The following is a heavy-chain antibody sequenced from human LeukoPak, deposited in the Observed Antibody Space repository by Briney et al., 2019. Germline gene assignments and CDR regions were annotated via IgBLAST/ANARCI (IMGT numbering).Heavy chain of an antibody. CDR2: IYYSGTT. CDR1: GGSISHYY. J-gene: IGHJ6*02. CDR3: AREDPQTTVPEGMDV. V-gene: IGHV4-59*01. D-gene: IGHD4-17*01. Sequence: SETLSLTCTVSGGSISHYYWSWIRQSPGKGLEWIGYIYYSGTTNYNPSLKSRVTISVDTSRNQFSLQLRSVTAADTAVYYCAREDPQTTVPEGMDVRGQGTTVTVSS.